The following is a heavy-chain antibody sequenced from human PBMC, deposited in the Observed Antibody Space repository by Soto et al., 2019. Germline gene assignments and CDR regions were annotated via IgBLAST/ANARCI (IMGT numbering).Heavy chain of an antibody. D-gene: IGHD1-1*01. CDR3: ARDRVARYIKTNYYYGMDV. Sequence: EVQLVESGGGLVQPGGSLRLSCAASGFTFRSYWMSWVRQAPGKGLEWVANIKQDGSEKYYVDSVKGRFTISRDNAKNSLYLQMNSLRAEDTAVYYCARDRVARYIKTNYYYGMDVWGQGTTVTVSS. J-gene: IGHJ6*02. V-gene: IGHV3-7*01. CDR2: IKQDGSEK. CDR1: GFTFRSYW.